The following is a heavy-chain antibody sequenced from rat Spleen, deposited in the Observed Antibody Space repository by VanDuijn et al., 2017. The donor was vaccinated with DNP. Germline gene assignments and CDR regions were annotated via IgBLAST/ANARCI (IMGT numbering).Heavy chain of an antibody. CDR1: GFSLTNYA. CDR2: VSSGGNT. D-gene: IGHD4-3*01. Sequence: QVQLKESGPGLVQPSQTLSLTCTVSGFSLTNYAVGWVRQPPGKGLEWIAAVSSGGNTYYNSGLKSRLSISRDTSKSQVFLKMNSLQTDDTATYYCARDLIIRDTTSAMDAWGPGTSVTVSS. J-gene: IGHJ4*01. CDR3: ARDLIIRDTTSAMDA. V-gene: IGHV2S12*01.